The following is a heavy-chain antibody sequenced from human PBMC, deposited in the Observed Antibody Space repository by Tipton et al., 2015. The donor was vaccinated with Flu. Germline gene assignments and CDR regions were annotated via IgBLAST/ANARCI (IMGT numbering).Heavy chain of an antibody. J-gene: IGHJ4*01. D-gene: IGHD3-22*01. V-gene: IGHV4-38-2*02. Sequence: TLSLTCTVSGYSISSGYYWGWIRQPPGKGLEWIGSIYHSGSTYYNPSLKSRVTISVDTSKNQFSLKLSSVTAADTAVYYCARVQLLGYDSSGSQYYFDYWGQGTLVTVSS. CDR2: IYHSGST. CDR3: ARVQLLGYDSSGSQYYFDY. CDR1: GYSISSGYY.